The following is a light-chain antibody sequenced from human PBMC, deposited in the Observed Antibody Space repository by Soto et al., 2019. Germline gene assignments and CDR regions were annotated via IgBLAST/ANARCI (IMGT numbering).Light chain of an antibody. J-gene: IGKJ1*01. CDR3: QQYENYWT. CDR2: KAS. V-gene: IGKV1-5*03. CDR1: QSIDTW. Sequence: DIQMTQSPSSLSASVGDRVTITCRASQSIDTWLAWYQQKPGKAPKLLIYKASNLQSGGSSRFSGSGSGTEFSLTISNLQPDDCATYYCQQYENYWTFGQGTKVDIK.